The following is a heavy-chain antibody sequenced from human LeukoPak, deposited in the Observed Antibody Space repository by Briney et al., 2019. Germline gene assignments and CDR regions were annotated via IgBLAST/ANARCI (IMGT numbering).Heavy chain of an antibody. CDR1: GGSISSGDYY. Sequence: PSETLSLTCTVSGGSISSGDYYWSWIRQPPGKGLEWIGYIYYSGSTYYNPSLKSRVTISVDTSKNQFSLKLSSVTAADTAAYYCAREGVLDYVDYWGQGTLVTVSS. CDR3: AREGVLDYVDY. V-gene: IGHV4-30-4*01. J-gene: IGHJ4*02. CDR2: IYYSGST. D-gene: IGHD4/OR15-4a*01.